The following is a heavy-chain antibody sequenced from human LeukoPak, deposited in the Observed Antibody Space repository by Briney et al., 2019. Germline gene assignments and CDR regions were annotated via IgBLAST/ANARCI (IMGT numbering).Heavy chain of an antibody. V-gene: IGHV4-39*07. CDR1: GGSISSRSYH. CDR3: ASRRAIAAAGIWRNRGGNWFDP. CDR2: VFYSGST. Sequence: SETLSLTCTVSGGSISSRSYHWGWIRQPPGKGLEWIGSVFYSGSTYYNPSLKSRVTISVDTSKNQFSLKLSSVTAADTAVYYCASRRAIAAAGIWRNRGGNWFDPWGQGTLVTVSS. D-gene: IGHD6-13*01. J-gene: IGHJ5*02.